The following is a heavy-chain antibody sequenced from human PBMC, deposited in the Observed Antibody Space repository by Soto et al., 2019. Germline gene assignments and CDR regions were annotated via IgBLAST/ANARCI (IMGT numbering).Heavy chain of an antibody. CDR3: AREGGSGSYFYYYYGMDV. V-gene: IGHV3-30-3*01. Sequence: SLRLSCAASGFTFSSYAMHWVRQAPGKGLEWVAVISYDGSNKYYADSVKGRFTISRDNSKNTLYLQMNSLRAEDTAVYYCAREGGSGSYFYYYYGMDVWGQGTTVTVSS. D-gene: IGHD3-10*01. CDR1: GFTFSSYA. J-gene: IGHJ6*02. CDR2: ISYDGSNK.